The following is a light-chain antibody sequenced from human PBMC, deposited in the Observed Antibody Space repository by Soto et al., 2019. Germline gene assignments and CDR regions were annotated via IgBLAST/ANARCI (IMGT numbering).Light chain of an antibody. CDR3: QKYNSAPPAWT. V-gene: IGKV1-27*01. Sequence: DIQMTQSPSSLSASVGDRVTITCRASQGISNYLAWYQQKPGKVPKLLIYAASTLQSGVPSRFSGSGSGTDFTLTFSSLQPEDVATYYCQKYNSAPPAWTFGQGTKVEIK. CDR1: QGISNY. CDR2: AAS. J-gene: IGKJ1*01.